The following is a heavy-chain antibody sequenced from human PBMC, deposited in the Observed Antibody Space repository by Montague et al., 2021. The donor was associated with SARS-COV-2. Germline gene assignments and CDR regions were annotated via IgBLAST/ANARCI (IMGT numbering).Heavy chain of an antibody. D-gene: IGHD3-16*01. CDR1: GGSISSSTYY. CDR3: ARHGYTKVWFGMDV. V-gene: IGHV4-39*01. J-gene: IGHJ6*02. Sequence: SETLSLTCTVSGGSISSSTYYWGWIRQPPGKGLEWIGSIHHSGSTYYNPSLKTRVTISVDTSKNQFSLKLSSVTAADTAVFYCARHGYTKVWFGMDVWGQGTTVTVSS. CDR2: IHHSGST.